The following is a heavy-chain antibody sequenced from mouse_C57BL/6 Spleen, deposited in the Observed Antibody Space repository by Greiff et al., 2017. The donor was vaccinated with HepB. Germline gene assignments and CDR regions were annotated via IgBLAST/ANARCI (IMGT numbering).Heavy chain of an antibody. Sequence: VQLQQPGAELVKPGASVKMSCKASGYTFTSYWITWVKQRPGQGLEWIGDIYPGSGSTNYNEKFKSKATLTVDTSSSTAYMQLSSLTSEDSAVYYCATQGITTVVDWYFDVWGTGTTVTVSS. CDR3: ATQGITTVVDWYFDV. J-gene: IGHJ1*03. V-gene: IGHV1-55*01. D-gene: IGHD1-1*01. CDR2: IYPGSGST. CDR1: GYTFTSYW.